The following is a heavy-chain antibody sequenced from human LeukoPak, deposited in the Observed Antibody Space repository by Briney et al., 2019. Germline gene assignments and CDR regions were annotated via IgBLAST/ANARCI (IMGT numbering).Heavy chain of an antibody. CDR3: ARDLYYYDSSGSLDY. CDR2: IWYDGSNK. Sequence: GGSLRLSCAASGFTFSSYGMHWVRQAPGKGLEWVAVIWYDGSNKYYADSVKGRFTIPRDNSKNTLYLQMNSLRAEDTAVYYCARDLYYYDSSGSLDYWGQGTLVTVSS. D-gene: IGHD3-22*01. CDR1: GFTFSSYG. V-gene: IGHV3-33*01. J-gene: IGHJ4*02.